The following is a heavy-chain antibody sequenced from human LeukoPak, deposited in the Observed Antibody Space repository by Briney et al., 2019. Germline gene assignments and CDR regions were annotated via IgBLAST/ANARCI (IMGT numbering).Heavy chain of an antibody. CDR2: IYTGGSS. V-gene: IGHV3-53*01. CDR3: ARVTLGFDSRTYYPTTFDY. Sequence: GGSLRLPCAASGFTVSSNYMSWVHQAPGKGLEWVSLIYTGGSSYYADSVKGRFTISRDTSINTLYLQMNSLRVEDAAVYYCARVTLGFDSRTYYPTTFDYWGQGTQVTVSS. CDR1: GFTVSSNY. D-gene: IGHD3-22*01. J-gene: IGHJ4*02.